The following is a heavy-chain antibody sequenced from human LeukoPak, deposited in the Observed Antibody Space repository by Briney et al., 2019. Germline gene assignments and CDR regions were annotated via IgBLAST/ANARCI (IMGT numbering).Heavy chain of an antibody. Sequence: GGSLRLSCVGSGFTFNNYWMLWVRQAPGKGLVWVSRINTDGTTTSYADSVKGRFTFSRDNAKNTLYLQMNSLRAEDTAVYYCTGYLSGGFGSWGQGTLVTVSS. V-gene: IGHV3-74*01. CDR1: GFTFNNYW. CDR2: INTDGTTT. CDR3: TGYLSGGFGS. D-gene: IGHD2-15*01. J-gene: IGHJ4*02.